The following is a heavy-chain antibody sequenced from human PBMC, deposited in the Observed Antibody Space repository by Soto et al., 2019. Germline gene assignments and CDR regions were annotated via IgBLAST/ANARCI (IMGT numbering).Heavy chain of an antibody. CDR2: ISYDGSNK. V-gene: IGHV3-30*18. CDR3: AKDRVEYNWNYSPFYYYGMDV. Sequence: GGSLRLSCAASGFTFSDFGMHWVRQAPGKGLEWVAVISYDGSNKYYEDPVKGRFTISRDNSKNTLYLQMNSLRAEDTAVCYCAKDRVEYNWNYSPFYYYGMDVWGQGTTVTVSS. J-gene: IGHJ6*02. CDR1: GFTFSDFG. D-gene: IGHD1-7*01.